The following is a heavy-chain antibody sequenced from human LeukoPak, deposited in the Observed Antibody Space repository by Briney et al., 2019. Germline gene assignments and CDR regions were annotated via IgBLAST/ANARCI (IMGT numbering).Heavy chain of an antibody. V-gene: IGHV1-18*01. CDR1: GYTFTSYG. CDR2: ISAYNGNT. D-gene: IGHD3-9*01. J-gene: IGHJ3*02. Sequence: ASVKLSCKASGYTFTSYGISWVREAPGQGLEWMGWISAYNGNTNYAQKLQGRVTMTTDTSTSTAYMELRSLRSDDTAVYYCARVKDYDILTGYPNDAFDIWGQGTMVTVSS. CDR3: ARVKDYDILTGYPNDAFDI.